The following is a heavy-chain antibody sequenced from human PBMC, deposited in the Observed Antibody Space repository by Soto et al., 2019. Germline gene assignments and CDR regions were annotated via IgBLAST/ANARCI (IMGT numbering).Heavy chain of an antibody. CDR3: ARVGTDYGSGSPYYSDY. J-gene: IGHJ4*02. CDR2: ISPSSSFL. V-gene: IGHV3-21*06. Sequence: PGGSLRLSCAASGFSFRSYYLNWVRQAPGRGLEWVSSISPSSSFLSYADSVKGRFTISRDNAKSSVHLQMNSLRAEDTAVYVCARVGTDYGSGSPYYSDYWGQGTLVTVSS. D-gene: IGHD3-10*01. CDR1: GFSFRSYY.